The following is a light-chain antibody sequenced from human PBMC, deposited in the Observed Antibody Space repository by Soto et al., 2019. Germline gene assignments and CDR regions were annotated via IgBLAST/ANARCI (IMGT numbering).Light chain of an antibody. CDR3: EQYGSTPLT. CDR2: DAS. V-gene: IGKV3-20*01. CDR1: QSVANNY. J-gene: IGKJ4*01. Sequence: EIVLTQSPGTLSLSPGERATLSCRASQSVANNYLAWDQQKPGQAPRFLMYDASSRATGIPYRFSGSGSGTDFTLTISRLEPEDFSVYYCEQYGSTPLTFGGGTKVEIK.